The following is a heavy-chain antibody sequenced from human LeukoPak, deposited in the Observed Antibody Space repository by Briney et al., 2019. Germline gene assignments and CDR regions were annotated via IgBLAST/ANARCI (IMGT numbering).Heavy chain of an antibody. CDR3: ARGTSSWTLYYYYYMDV. Sequence: GASVKVSCKASGYTFTSYDINWVRQATGQGLEWMGWMNPNSGNTGYAQKFQGRVTITRNTSIGTAYMELSSLRSEDTAVYYCARGTSSWTLYYYYYMDVWGKGTTVTVSS. J-gene: IGHJ6*03. D-gene: IGHD2-2*01. CDR2: MNPNSGNT. CDR1: GYTFTSYD. V-gene: IGHV1-8*03.